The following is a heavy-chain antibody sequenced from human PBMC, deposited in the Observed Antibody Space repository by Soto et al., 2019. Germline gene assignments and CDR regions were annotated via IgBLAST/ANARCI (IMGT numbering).Heavy chain of an antibody. CDR1: GYIFTDYY. CDR3: ARGLDASGWYALDY. Sequence: ASVKVSCKASGYIFTDYYMHWVRQAPGQELGWMGRINPNSGGTNYAQKFQGRVTMTRDTSTSTVYTELGSLRSEDTAVYYCARGLDASGWYALDYWGQGTLVTVSS. D-gene: IGHD6-19*01. CDR2: INPNSGGT. V-gene: IGHV1-2*06. J-gene: IGHJ4*02.